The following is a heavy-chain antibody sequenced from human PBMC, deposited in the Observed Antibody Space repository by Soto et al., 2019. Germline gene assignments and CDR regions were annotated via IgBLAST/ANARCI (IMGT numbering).Heavy chain of an antibody. CDR1: NFSVLTSIYY. J-gene: IGHJ4*02. CDR3: ARNWNLALVPAAYFDS. V-gene: IGHV4-39*01. CDR2: VYYTGTT. D-gene: IGHD2-2*01. Sequence: PSETLSLTCTVSNFSVLTSIYYWAWIRQPPGKGLEWVGTVYYTGTTYYNPSLQSRVTISIDTSKNRFSLNLNSVTAADTAVYYCARNWNLALVPAAYFDSWGQGTLVTVSS.